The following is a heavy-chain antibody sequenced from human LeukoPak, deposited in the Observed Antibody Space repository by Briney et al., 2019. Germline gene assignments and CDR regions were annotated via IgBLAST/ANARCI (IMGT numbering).Heavy chain of an antibody. CDR1: GYSFDTHW. V-gene: IGHV5-51*01. D-gene: IGHD6-13*01. CDR2: IYPGDSDT. CDR3: ARSLDSSSSLYFDY. J-gene: IGHJ4*02. Sequence: GESLKISCKGSGYSFDTHWIGWVRQVPGKGLEWMGIIYPGDSDTRYSPSFQGQVTISADKSIRTAYLQWNSLKASDTAMYYCARSLDSSSSLYFDYWGQGTLVTVSS.